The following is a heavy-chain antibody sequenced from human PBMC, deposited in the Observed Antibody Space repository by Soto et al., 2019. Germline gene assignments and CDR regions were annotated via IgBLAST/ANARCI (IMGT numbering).Heavy chain of an antibody. Sequence: GGSLRLSCETSGFSFSVYGMHWVRQAPGKGLEWVAVIWYDASKQFYAASVEGRFTISRDNSKAILYLQMNSLRAEDTAVYYCAAWAEGATEVHWGQGTLVTSPQ. CDR3: AAWAEGATEVH. J-gene: IGHJ4*02. D-gene: IGHD2-15*01. CDR2: IWYDASKQ. V-gene: IGHV3-33*01. CDR1: GFSFSVYG.